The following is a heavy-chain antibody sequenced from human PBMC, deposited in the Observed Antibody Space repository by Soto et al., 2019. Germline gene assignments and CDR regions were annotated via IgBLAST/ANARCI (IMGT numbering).Heavy chain of an antibody. CDR1: GGTFSSYA. CDR3: ARYRTVLRFLEWSLTTYYYYGMEV. V-gene: IGHV1-69*13. D-gene: IGHD3-3*01. J-gene: IGHJ6*02. Sequence: SLKVSCKASGGTFSSYAISWVRQAPGQGLEWMGGIIPIFGTANYAQKFQGRVTITADESTSTAYMELSSLRSEDTAVYYCARYRTVLRFLEWSLTTYYYYGMEVWGRGTTVTVSS. CDR2: IIPIFGTA.